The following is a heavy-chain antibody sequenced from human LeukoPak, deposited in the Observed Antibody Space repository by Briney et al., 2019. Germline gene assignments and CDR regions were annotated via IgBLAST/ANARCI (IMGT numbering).Heavy chain of an antibody. V-gene: IGHV3-74*01. CDR2: IDIDGSST. Sequence: PGGSLRLSCAASGFTFSSYWMHWVRQAPGKGLVWVSRIDIDGSSTTYADSVKGRFTISRDNAKNTLYLQMNNLRAEDTAVYYCARDRPHNWFDPWGREPWSPSPQ. CDR1: GFTFSSYW. CDR3: ARDRPHNWFDP. J-gene: IGHJ5*02.